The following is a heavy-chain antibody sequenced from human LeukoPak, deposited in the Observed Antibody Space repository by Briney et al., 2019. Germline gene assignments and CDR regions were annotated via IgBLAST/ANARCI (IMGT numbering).Heavy chain of an antibody. CDR1: GGSVSSDSFY. CDR3: ARETAMISTWSAFDY. J-gene: IGHJ4*02. Sequence: SETLSLTCSVSGGSVSSDSFYWRWIRQPPGKGLEWIGYIYYSGRTLYNPSLKSRVTISVDTSKNQFSLKLSSVTAADTAVYYCARETAMISTWSAFDYWGQGILVTVSS. D-gene: IGHD5-18*01. CDR2: IYYSGRT. V-gene: IGHV4-61*01.